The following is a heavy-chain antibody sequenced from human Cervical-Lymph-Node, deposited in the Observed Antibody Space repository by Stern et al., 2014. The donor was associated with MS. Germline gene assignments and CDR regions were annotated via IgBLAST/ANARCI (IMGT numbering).Heavy chain of an antibody. Sequence: EVHLVESGGGLVQPGRSLRLSCAASGLTFDNYAMFWVRQAPGKGLEWVSSISWNSGSIDYAGSVKGRFTISRDNAQKSLYLQMDSLRAEDTALYYCAGGYYYGTNYFGMDVWGQGTPVTVSS. V-gene: IGHV3-9*01. J-gene: IGHJ6*02. CDR1: GLTFDNYA. CDR2: ISWNSGSI. D-gene: IGHD3-22*01. CDR3: AGGYYYGTNYFGMDV.